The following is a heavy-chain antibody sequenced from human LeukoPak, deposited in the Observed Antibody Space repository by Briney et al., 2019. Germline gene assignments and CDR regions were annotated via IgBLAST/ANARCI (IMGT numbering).Heavy chain of an antibody. D-gene: IGHD5-12*01. CDR2: ISSSSSYI. CDR3: AKLGVGYSGYDPTRTYYFDY. CDR1: GFTFSSYS. Sequence: PGGSLRLSCAVSGFTFSSYSMNWVRQAPGKGLEWVSSISSSSSYIYYADSVKGRFTISRDNAKNSLYLQMNSLRAEDTAAYYCAKLGVGYSGYDPTRTYYFDYWGQGTLVTVSS. J-gene: IGHJ4*02. V-gene: IGHV3-21*01.